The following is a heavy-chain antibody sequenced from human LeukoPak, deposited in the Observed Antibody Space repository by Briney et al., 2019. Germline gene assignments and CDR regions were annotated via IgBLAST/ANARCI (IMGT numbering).Heavy chain of an antibody. CDR2: IKEDGSEK. V-gene: IGHV3-7*01. D-gene: IGHD6-19*01. J-gene: IGHJ6*03. CDR1: GFTFSSYW. Sequence: PGGSLRLSCAASGFTFSSYWMTWVRQAPGKGLEWVANIKEDGSEKKYVDSVKGRFTISRDNAKNSLYLQMKSLRAEDTAVYYCARVAVGGYYYMDVWGKGTTVTISS. CDR3: ARVAVGGYYYMDV.